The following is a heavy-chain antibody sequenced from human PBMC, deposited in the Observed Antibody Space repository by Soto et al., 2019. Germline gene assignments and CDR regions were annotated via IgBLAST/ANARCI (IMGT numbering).Heavy chain of an antibody. Sequence: PGGSLRLSCAASGFTFSSYAMHWVRQAPGKGLEWVAVISYDGSNKYYADSVKGRFTISRDNSKNTLNLQMNSLRAEDTAVYYCARDYYRFNSGYGFSMDVWGQGTTVTAP. CDR2: ISYDGSNK. CDR1: GFTFSSYA. V-gene: IGHV3-30-3*01. D-gene: IGHD5-12*01. CDR3: ARDYYRFNSGYGFSMDV. J-gene: IGHJ6*02.